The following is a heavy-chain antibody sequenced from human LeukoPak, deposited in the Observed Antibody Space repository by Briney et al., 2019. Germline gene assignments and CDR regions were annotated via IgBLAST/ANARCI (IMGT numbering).Heavy chain of an antibody. D-gene: IGHD3-3*02. CDR2: ISDSGGST. CDR1: GFTISSYA. J-gene: IGHJ4*02. V-gene: IGHV3-23*01. CDR3: AKDKSAFYPRVDY. Sequence: GGSLRLSCAASGFTISSYAMSWVRQAPGKGLEWVSGISDSGGSTYYADSVKGRFTISRDNSKNTLYLQMNSLRVEDAAVYYCAKDKSAFYPRVDYRGQGTLVTVSS.